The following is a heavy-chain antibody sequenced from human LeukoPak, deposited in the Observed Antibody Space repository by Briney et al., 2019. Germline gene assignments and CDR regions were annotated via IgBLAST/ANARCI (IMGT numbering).Heavy chain of an antibody. Sequence: GGSLRLSCAASGFTFSNNAMHWVRQAPGKGLEWVSSISGGGGETYYVDSVKGRFIISRDNSKNTLYLQMNGLRVEDTAKYYCAKDRCNWNDSDYWGQGTLVTVSS. J-gene: IGHJ4*02. CDR3: AKDRCNWNDSDY. D-gene: IGHD1-1*01. CDR2: ISGGGGET. V-gene: IGHV3-23*01. CDR1: GFTFSNNA.